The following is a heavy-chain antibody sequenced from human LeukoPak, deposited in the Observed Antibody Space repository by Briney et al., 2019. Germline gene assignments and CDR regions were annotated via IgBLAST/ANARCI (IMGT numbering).Heavy chain of an antibody. Sequence: PGGSLRLSCTVSGFTFGDYAMSWVRQAPGKGLEWVGFIRSKAYGGTTEYAASVKGRFTISRDDSKSIAYLQMNSLKTEDTAVYYCTREMITFGGVIVPVDYWGQGTLVTVSS. CDR1: GFTFGDYA. J-gene: IGHJ4*02. CDR2: IRSKAYGGTT. CDR3: TREMITFGGVIVPVDY. V-gene: IGHV3-49*04. D-gene: IGHD3-16*02.